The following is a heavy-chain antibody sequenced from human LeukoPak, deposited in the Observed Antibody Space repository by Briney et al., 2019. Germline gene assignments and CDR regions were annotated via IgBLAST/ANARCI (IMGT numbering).Heavy chain of an antibody. Sequence: PGGSLRLSCAASGFTVSSNYMSWVRQAPGKGLEWVSVIYSGGSTYYADSVKGRFTISRDNSKNTLYLQMNSLRAEDTAVYYCARAVVPAAYFDYWGQGTLVTVSS. CDR3: ARAVVPAAYFDY. V-gene: IGHV3-53*01. J-gene: IGHJ4*02. CDR1: GFTVSSNY. D-gene: IGHD2-2*01. CDR2: IYSGGST.